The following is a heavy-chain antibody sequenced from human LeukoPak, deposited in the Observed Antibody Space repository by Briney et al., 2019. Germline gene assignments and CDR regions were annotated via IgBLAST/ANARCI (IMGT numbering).Heavy chain of an antibody. D-gene: IGHD2-2*01. CDR1: GFTFSTYW. CDR2: INSDESNT. Sequence: PGGSLRLSCAASGFTFSTYWMQWVRQAPGKGLVWVSRINSDESNTDYADSVKGRFIISRDNAKNTLCLQMHSLRAEDTAVYYCARKRSTYYGMDVWGKGTTVTVSS. J-gene: IGHJ6*04. V-gene: IGHV3-74*01. CDR3: ARKRSTYYGMDV.